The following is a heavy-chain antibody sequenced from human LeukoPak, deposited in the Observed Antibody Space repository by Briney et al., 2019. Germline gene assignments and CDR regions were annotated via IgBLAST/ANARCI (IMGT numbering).Heavy chain of an antibody. Sequence: SETLSLTCTVSGGFISSYYWSWIRQPPGKGLEWFGNIYYSGSTNYNPSLKSRVTISVDTSKNQFSLKLSSVTAADTAVYYCARYYYYGMDVWGQGTTVTVSS. CDR1: GGFISSYY. CDR3: ARYYYYGMDV. CDR2: IYYSGST. J-gene: IGHJ6*02. V-gene: IGHV4-59*12.